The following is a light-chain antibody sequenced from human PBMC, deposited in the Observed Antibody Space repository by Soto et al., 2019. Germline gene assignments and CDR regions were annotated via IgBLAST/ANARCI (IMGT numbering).Light chain of an antibody. CDR1: QSVSSSY. Sequence: PGERVTLFCRASQSVSSSYLTWYQQKPGQAPRLLTYGASTRATGIPDRFSGSGSGTDFTLTISRLEPEDFAVYHCQQYGSSPTTFGQGTKVDIK. V-gene: IGKV3-20*01. J-gene: IGKJ1*01. CDR3: QQYGSSPTT. CDR2: GAS.